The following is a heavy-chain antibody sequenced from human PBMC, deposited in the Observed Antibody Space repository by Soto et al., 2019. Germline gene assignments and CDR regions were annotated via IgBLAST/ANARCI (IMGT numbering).Heavy chain of an antibody. J-gene: IGHJ4*02. CDR2: ISGSGGST. CDR3: AKAADIVVVVAASDY. D-gene: IGHD2-15*01. Sequence: PGGSLRLSCAACGFIFSISGMHWVRQAPGKGLEWVSAISGSGGSTYYADSVKGRFTISRDNSKNTLYLQMNSLRAEDTAVYYCAKAADIVVVVAASDYWGQGTLVTVSS. CDR1: GFIFSISG. V-gene: IGHV3-23*01.